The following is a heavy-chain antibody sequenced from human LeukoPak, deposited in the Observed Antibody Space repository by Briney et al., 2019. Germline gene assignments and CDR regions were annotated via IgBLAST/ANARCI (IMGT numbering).Heavy chain of an antibody. J-gene: IGHJ4*02. CDR3: ARHLTYYYDSSGLYYFDY. V-gene: IGHV4-39*01. CDR1: GGSISSSSYY. CDR2: IYYSGST. D-gene: IGHD3-22*01. Sequence: SSETLSLTCTVSGGSISSSSYYWGWIRQPPGKGLEWIGSIYYSGSTYYNPSLKSRVTISVDTSKNQLSLKLSSVTAADTAVYYCARHLTYYYDSSGLYYFDYWGQGTLVTVSS.